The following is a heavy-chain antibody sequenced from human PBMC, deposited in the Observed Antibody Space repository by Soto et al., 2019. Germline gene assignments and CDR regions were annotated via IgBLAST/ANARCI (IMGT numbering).Heavy chain of an antibody. Sequence: QVQLQQWGAGLLKPSETLSLTCAVYGGSFSGYYWSWIRQPPGKGLEWIGEINHSGSTNYNPSLKSRVTIAVDTSKNQFSLNLSSVTAADTAVYYCARGTPWGFGELFAGDWGQGTLVTGSS. CDR3: ARGTPWGFGELFAGD. J-gene: IGHJ1*01. V-gene: IGHV4-34*01. CDR2: INHSGST. D-gene: IGHD3-10*01. CDR1: GGSFSGYY.